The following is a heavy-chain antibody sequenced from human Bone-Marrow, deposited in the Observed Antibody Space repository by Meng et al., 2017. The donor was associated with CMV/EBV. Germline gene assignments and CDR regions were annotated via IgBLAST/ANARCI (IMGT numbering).Heavy chain of an antibody. D-gene: IGHD3-16*01. CDR3: ARGGEGQYYYGMDV. J-gene: IGHJ6*01. CDR1: GGSVSSGSYY. Sequence: SETLSLTCTVSGGSVSSGSYYWSWIRQPLGKGLEWIGYIYYSGSTNYNPSLKSRVTISVDTSKNQFSLKLSSVTAADTAVYYCARGGEGQYYYGMDVWGQGPTVTGSS. V-gene: IGHV4-61*01. CDR2: IYYSGST.